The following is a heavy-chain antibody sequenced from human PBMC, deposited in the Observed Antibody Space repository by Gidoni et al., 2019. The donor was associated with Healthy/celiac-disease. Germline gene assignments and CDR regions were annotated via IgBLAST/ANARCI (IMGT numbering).Heavy chain of an antibody. CDR1: GFTVSSYA. CDR3: ARLVVTASADAFDI. V-gene: IGHV3-30*01. J-gene: IGHJ3*02. CDR2: ISYDGSNK. D-gene: IGHD2-21*02. Sequence: QVQLVESGGGVVQPGRSLRLSCAASGFTVSSYAMHWVRQAPGKGLEWVAVISYDGSNKYYADSVKGRFTISRDNSKNTLYLQMNSLRAEDTAVYYCARLVVTASADAFDIWGQGTMVTVSS.